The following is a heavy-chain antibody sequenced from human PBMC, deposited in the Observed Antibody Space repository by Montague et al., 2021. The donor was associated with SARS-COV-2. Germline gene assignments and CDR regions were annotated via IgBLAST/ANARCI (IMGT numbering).Heavy chain of an antibody. D-gene: IGHD3-10*01. CDR1: GGSITSSSYY. Sequence: SETLSLTCSVSGGSITSSSYYWGWIRQSPDKGLEWIGNIYYSGSTYYNPSLKSRITISVDTSKYQFSLKLSSVAAADTAVYYCVSLWKYGSGCHYAPWDYYNYGVDVWGQGTTVTVAS. CDR3: VSLWKYGSGCHYAPWDYYNYGVDV. CDR2: IYYSGST. J-gene: IGHJ6*02. V-gene: IGHV4-39*01.